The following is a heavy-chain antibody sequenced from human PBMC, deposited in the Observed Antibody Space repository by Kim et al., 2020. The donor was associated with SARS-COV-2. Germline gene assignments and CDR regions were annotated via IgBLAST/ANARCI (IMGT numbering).Heavy chain of an antibody. V-gene: IGHV4-59*01. Sequence: SETLSLTCTVSVDSINSDYWTWIRQPPGKGLEWIAYIRYSGKTAYNPPLRSRVAISIDPSKRHFSLQLTSVTAADTAVYFCARLPDITGWPFDAWGQGVLVPVSS. D-gene: IGHD6-19*01. CDR3: ARLPDITGWPFDA. CDR2: IRYSGKT. CDR1: VDSINSDY. J-gene: IGHJ4*02.